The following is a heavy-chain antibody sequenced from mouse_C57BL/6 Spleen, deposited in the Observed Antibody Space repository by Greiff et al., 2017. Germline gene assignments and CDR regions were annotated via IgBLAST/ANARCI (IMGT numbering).Heavy chain of an antibody. Sequence: QVQLKQPGAELVKPGASVKLSCKASGYTFTSYWMQWVKQRPGQGLEWIGEIDPSDSYTNYNQKFKGKATLTVDTSSSTAYMQLSSLTSEDSAVYYCARRRGSSYLYAMDYWGQGTSVTVSS. CDR2: IDPSDSYT. D-gene: IGHD1-1*01. CDR1: GYTFTSYW. CDR3: ARRRGSSYLYAMDY. V-gene: IGHV1-50*01. J-gene: IGHJ4*01.